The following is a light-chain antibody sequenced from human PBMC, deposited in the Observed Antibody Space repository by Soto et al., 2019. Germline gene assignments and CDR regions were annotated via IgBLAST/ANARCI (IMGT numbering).Light chain of an antibody. J-gene: IGKJ2*01. CDR1: QSVNNRH. Sequence: EIVLTQSPGTLSMSPGERATLSCRASQSVNNRHLAWYQQKPGQAPRLLIDGTSNRATGIPDRFSGSGSGTDFSLTISGLEPEDFAVYYCQQHDTSPPYTFGQGTKLEI. CDR2: GTS. CDR3: QQHDTSPPYT. V-gene: IGKV3-20*01.